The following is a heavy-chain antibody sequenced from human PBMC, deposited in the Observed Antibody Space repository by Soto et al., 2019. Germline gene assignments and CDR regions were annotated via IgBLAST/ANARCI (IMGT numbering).Heavy chain of an antibody. J-gene: IGHJ4*02. V-gene: IGHV3-30*03. CDR3: ARGPSYSDFYFDY. D-gene: IGHD4-17*01. CDR1: EFTFSNYA. CDR2: ISYDGNNK. Sequence: QVQLVESGGGVVQPGGSLRLSCAASEFTFSNYAMHRVRQPPGKGLQWLAVISYDGNNKYYADSVEGRFTISRDDSKNTVYLQMNSLRLEDTAVYYCARGPSYSDFYFDYWGQGTLVTVSS.